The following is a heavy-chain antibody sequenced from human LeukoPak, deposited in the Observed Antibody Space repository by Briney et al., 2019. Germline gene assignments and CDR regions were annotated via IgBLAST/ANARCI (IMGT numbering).Heavy chain of an antibody. Sequence: GGSLRLSCAASGFTFSSYGMHWVRQAPGKGLEWVAVISYDGSNKYYADSVKGRFTISRDNSKNTLYLQMNSLRAEGTAVYYCAKDKFGEQYYFDYWGQGTLVTVSS. CDR2: ISYDGSNK. CDR3: AKDKFGEQYYFDY. D-gene: IGHD3-10*01. CDR1: GFTFSSYG. J-gene: IGHJ4*02. V-gene: IGHV3-30*18.